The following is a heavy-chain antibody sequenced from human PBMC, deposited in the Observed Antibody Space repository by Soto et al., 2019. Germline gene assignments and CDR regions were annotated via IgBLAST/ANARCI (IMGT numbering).Heavy chain of an antibody. Sequence: SETLCLTCTGSGGSRSTSSGHLGGIRQPPGKGLEWIASIKYSGTTFYNPSLKSRVTLSVDTSKNQFALKLSSVTAAETAVFYCARHGITGSYFYAFDIWGQGTMVT. V-gene: IGHV4-39*01. CDR3: ARHGITGSYFYAFDI. CDR2: IKYSGTT. CDR1: GGSRSTSSGH. D-gene: IGHD1-26*01. J-gene: IGHJ3*02.